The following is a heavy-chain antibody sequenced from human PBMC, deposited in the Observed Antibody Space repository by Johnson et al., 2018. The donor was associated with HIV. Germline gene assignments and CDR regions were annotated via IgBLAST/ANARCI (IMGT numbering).Heavy chain of an antibody. J-gene: IGHJ3*02. V-gene: IGHV3-30*18. Sequence: GKGLEWGAVISYDGSNKYYADSVKGRFTISRDNSKNTLYLQMNSLRAEDTALYYCAKSSPAAARFRLGSAFDIWGQGTMVTVSS. D-gene: IGHD6-6*01. CDR2: ISYDGSNK. CDR3: AKSSPAAARFRLGSAFDI.